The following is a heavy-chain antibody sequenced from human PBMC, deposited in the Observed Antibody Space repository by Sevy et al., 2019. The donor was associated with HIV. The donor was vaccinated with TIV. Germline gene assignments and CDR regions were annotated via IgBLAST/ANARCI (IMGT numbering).Heavy chain of an antibody. J-gene: IGHJ4*02. Sequence: SETLSLTCTVSGGSISSYYWSWIRQPPGKGLEWIGYIYYSGSTNYNPSLKSRVTISVDASKNQFSLKLSSVTAADTAVYYCARDDRSSRSWALFDYWGQGTLVTVSS. CDR2: IYYSGST. D-gene: IGHD6-13*01. CDR1: GGSISSYY. V-gene: IGHV4-59*01. CDR3: ARDDRSSRSWALFDY.